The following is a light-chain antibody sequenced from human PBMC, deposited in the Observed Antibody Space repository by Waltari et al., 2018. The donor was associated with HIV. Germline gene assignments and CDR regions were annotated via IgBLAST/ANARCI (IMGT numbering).Light chain of an antibody. J-gene: IGLJ2*01. CDR2: LNSDGSH. Sequence: QLVLTQSPSASASLGASVKLTCTLSSGHSSYAIAWHQQQPETGPRYLMKLNSDGSHRKGDGIPDRLSGSISGAERYLTISSLQSEDEADYYCQTWGTGIRVFGGGTKLTVL. V-gene: IGLV4-69*01. CDR3: QTWGTGIRV. CDR1: SGHSSYA.